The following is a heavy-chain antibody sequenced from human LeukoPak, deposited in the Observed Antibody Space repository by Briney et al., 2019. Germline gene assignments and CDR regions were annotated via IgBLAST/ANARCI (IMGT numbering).Heavy chain of an antibody. CDR2: IYYRGST. Sequence: SETLSLTCTVSGGSISSYYWRWIRQPPGRGLEWIGYIYYRGSTNYNPSLKSRVTISVDTSKNQFSLKLSSVTAADTAVYYCARVVSGDYERWFDPWGQGTLVTVSS. J-gene: IGHJ5*02. CDR3: ARVVSGDYERWFDP. CDR1: GGSISSYY. V-gene: IGHV4-59*01. D-gene: IGHD4-17*01.